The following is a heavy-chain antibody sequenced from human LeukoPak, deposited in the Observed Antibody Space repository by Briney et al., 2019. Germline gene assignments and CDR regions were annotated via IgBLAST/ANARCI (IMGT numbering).Heavy chain of an antibody. D-gene: IGHD3-22*01. CDR3: ARVLRYDNSGHDSFDI. J-gene: IGHJ3*02. Sequence: GGSLRLSCAASGFTVSSNYMSWVRQAPGKGLEWVSVTYSGGRTYYADSVKGRFTISRDNAKNSLYLQMNSLRAEDTAVYYCARVLRYDNSGHDSFDIWGQGTMVTVSS. CDR2: TYSGGRT. V-gene: IGHV3-53*01. CDR1: GFTVSSNY.